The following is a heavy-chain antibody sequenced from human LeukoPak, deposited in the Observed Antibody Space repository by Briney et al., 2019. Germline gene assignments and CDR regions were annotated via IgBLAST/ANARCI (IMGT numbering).Heavy chain of an antibody. D-gene: IGHD3-16*01. CDR2: INSDSSIM. J-gene: IGHJ4*02. V-gene: IGHV3-21*01. CDR1: RFTFSSYS. Sequence: PGTSLRLSCAASRFTFSSYSMNWVRQAPGKGLEWVSSINSDSSIMYYAESVKGRFTISRDNARNSLYLQMNSLRAEDTAVYYCIRDLFDDYSLDYWGQGALVTVSS. CDR3: IRDLFDDYSLDY.